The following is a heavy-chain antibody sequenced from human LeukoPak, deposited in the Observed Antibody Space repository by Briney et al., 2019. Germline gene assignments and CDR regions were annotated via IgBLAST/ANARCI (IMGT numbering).Heavy chain of an antibody. Sequence: PGGSLRLSCTASGFTFSNYGIHWVRQAPGKGLEWVAVISYDGSKKYYADSVEGRFTISRDDSKNTLYLQMNNLRAEDTAVFYCAKRGGTVTASWRAFDIWGQGTMVTVSS. CDR1: GFTFSNYG. CDR3: AKRGGTVTASWRAFDI. V-gene: IGHV3-30*18. D-gene: IGHD4-17*01. CDR2: ISYDGSKK. J-gene: IGHJ3*02.